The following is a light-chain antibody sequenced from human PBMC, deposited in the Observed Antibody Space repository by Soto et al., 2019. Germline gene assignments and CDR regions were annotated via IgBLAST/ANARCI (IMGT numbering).Light chain of an antibody. J-gene: IGLJ1*01. CDR2: RNN. CDR1: SSNIGINY. Sequence: QSVLTQPPSASGTPGQRVTISCSGSSSNIGINYVYWYQQLPGTAPKLLIYRNNQRPSGVPDRFSGSKSGTSASLAISGLRSEDEADYYCAAWDDSLRGYVFGTGTKVTVL. CDR3: AAWDDSLRGYV. V-gene: IGLV1-47*01.